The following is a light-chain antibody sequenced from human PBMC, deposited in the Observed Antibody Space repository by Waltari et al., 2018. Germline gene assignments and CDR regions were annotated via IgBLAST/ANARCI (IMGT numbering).Light chain of an antibody. Sequence: QSALTQPPSASGSPGQSVTISCPGSSRDVGAYKYVSWYQQHPGKAPKLMIYEVSKRPSGVPDRFSGSKSGNTASLTVSGLQADDEADYYCSSFAGSNRFGVFGGGTKLTVL. V-gene: IGLV2-8*01. CDR2: EVS. J-gene: IGLJ3*02. CDR3: SSFAGSNRFGV. CDR1: SRDVGAYKY.